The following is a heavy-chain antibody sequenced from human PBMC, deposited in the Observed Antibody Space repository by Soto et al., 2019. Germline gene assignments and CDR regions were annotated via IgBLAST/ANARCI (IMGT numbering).Heavy chain of an antibody. V-gene: IGHV3-9*01. CDR1: GFTFDDYA. CDR2: ISWNSGSI. D-gene: IGHD1-1*01. J-gene: IGHJ3*02. Sequence: GGSLRLSCAASGFTFDDYAMHWVRQAPGKGLEWVSGISWNSGSIGYADSVKGRFTISRDNAKNSLYLQMNSLRAEDTALYYCARPKVERLGHGAFDIWGQGTMVTVSS. CDR3: ARPKVERLGHGAFDI.